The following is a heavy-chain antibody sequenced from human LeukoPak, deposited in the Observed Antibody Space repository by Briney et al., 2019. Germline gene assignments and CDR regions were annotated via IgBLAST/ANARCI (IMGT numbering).Heavy chain of an antibody. CDR2: LSSSSSTI. Sequence: LRGSLRLSCVSSGFPFSGYSMNWVRQAPGKGREWVSYLSSSSSTIYYADSVKGRFTISRGNAKDSLYLQMNSLRDEGTAVYYCARVLREWELLGWFDLWGQGTLATVSS. CDR1: GFPFSGYS. D-gene: IGHD1-26*01. V-gene: IGHV3-48*02. CDR3: ARVLREWELLGWFDL. J-gene: IGHJ5*02.